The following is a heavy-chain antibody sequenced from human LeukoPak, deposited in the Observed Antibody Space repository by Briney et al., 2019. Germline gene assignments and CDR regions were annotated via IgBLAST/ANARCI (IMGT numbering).Heavy chain of an antibody. V-gene: IGHV4-4*02. CDR3: ARAPPYYYYYGMDV. CDR1: GGSISSSNW. Sequence: PSETLSLTCAVSGGSISSSNWWSWVRQPPGKGLEWIGEIYHSGSTNYNPSLKSRVSISVDTSKNQFSLKLSSVTAADTAVYYCARAPPYYYYYGMDVWAKGPRSPSP. CDR2: IYHSGST. J-gene: IGHJ6*02.